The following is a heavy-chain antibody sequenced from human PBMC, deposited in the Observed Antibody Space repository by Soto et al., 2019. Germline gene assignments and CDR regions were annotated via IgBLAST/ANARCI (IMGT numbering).Heavy chain of an antibody. CDR1: GGSISSYY. CDR2: IYYSGST. J-gene: IGHJ4*02. Sequence: SETLSLTCTVSGGSISSYYGSWIRQPPGKGLEWIGYIYYSGSTNYNPSLKSRVTISVDTSKNQFSLKLSSVTAADTAVYYCARATTVTALDYWGQGTLVTVSS. CDR3: ARATTVTALDY. D-gene: IGHD4-17*01. V-gene: IGHV4-59*01.